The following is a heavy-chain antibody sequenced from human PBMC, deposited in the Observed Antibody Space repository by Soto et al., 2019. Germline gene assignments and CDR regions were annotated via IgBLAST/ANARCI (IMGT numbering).Heavy chain of an antibody. CDR3: ARANDDYGAGGYGMDV. Sequence: LRLSCAVSGFTFDDNAMHWVRQAPEKGLEWVSGINWKSDIGYADSVKGRFTISRDNAKNSLYLQMNSLRAEDTAVYYCARANDDYGAGGYGMDVWGQGTTVTVSS. D-gene: IGHD4-17*01. CDR2: INWKSDI. J-gene: IGHJ6*02. CDR1: GFTFDDNA. V-gene: IGHV3-9*01.